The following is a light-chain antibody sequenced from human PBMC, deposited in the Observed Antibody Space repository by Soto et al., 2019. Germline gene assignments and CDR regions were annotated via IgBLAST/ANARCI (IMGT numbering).Light chain of an antibody. CDR2: EAS. V-gene: IGKV1-5*03. Sequence: GDRVTITCRASQRISDSLAWYQQKPGKAPKLLIYEASTLKSGVPSRFSGSRSGTEYTLTISSLQPGDFAIYYCQQYNGYWTFGQGTKVEIK. CDR1: QRISDS. CDR3: QQYNGYWT. J-gene: IGKJ1*01.